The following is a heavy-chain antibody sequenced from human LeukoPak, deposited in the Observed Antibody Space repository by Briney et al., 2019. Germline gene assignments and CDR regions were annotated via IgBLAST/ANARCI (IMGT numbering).Heavy chain of an antibody. Sequence: SETLSLTCTVSGSSISSGSYYWSWIRQPAGKGLEWIGRIYTSGSTNYNPSLKSRVTISVDTSKNQFPLKLSSVTAADTAVYYCARIPEMEWLQIDYWGQGTLVTVSS. V-gene: IGHV4-61*02. CDR2: IYTSGST. CDR1: GSSISSGSYY. J-gene: IGHJ4*02. D-gene: IGHD3-3*01. CDR3: ARIPEMEWLQIDY.